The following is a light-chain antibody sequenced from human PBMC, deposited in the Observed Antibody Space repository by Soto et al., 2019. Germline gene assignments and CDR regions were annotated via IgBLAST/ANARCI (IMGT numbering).Light chain of an antibody. J-gene: IGLJ1*01. CDR2: EVT. CDR1: SSDVGSFNY. Sequence: QSVLTQPASVSGSPGQSITISCTATSSDVGSFNYVSWYQHHPGKAPKLMICEVTSRPSGVSNRFSGSKSGNTASLTISGLQAEDEADYYCVSYANSTTLYVFGSGTKVTVL. CDR3: VSYANSTTLYV. V-gene: IGLV2-14*01.